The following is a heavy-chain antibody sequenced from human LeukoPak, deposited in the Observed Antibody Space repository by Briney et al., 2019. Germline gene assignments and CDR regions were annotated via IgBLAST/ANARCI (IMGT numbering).Heavy chain of an antibody. Sequence: ASVKVSCKASGYTFTSYGISWVRQAPGQGLEWMGWISVYNGNTNYAPKLQGRVTMTTDTSTSTAYMELRSLRSDDTAVYYCARDRSKAIFGVVYDAFDIWGQGTMVTVSS. CDR2: ISVYNGNT. CDR1: GYTFTSYG. J-gene: IGHJ3*02. CDR3: ARDRSKAIFGVVYDAFDI. V-gene: IGHV1-18*01. D-gene: IGHD3-3*01.